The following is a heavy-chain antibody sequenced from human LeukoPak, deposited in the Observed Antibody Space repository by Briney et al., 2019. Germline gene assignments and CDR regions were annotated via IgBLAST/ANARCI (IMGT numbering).Heavy chain of an antibody. CDR2: IDYSGAYT. CDR3: AKVPSSDYGSGRPPFMDV. J-gene: IGHJ6*02. Sequence: GGSLRLSCAASGFIFSNYAMSWVRQAPGKGLEWVSTIDYSGAYTYYADSVKGRFTISRDNSKNTLYMQMNSLRAEDTAIYYCAKVPSSDYGSGRPPFMDVWGQGTTVDVS. D-gene: IGHD3-10*01. CDR1: GFIFSNYA. V-gene: IGHV3-23*01.